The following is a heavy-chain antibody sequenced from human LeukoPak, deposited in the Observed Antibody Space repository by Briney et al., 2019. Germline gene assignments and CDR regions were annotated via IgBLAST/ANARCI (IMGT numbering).Heavy chain of an antibody. J-gene: IGHJ4*02. CDR1: GFTFSSYG. CDR3: AREPRLGSSWNYFDY. D-gene: IGHD6-13*01. V-gene: IGHV3-33*01. Sequence: GGSLRLSCAASGFTFSSYGMHWVRQAPGKGLEWVAVIWYDGSNKYYADSVKGRFTISRDNSRNTLYLQMNSLRAEDTAVYYCAREPRLGSSWNYFDYWGQGTLVTVSS. CDR2: IWYDGSNK.